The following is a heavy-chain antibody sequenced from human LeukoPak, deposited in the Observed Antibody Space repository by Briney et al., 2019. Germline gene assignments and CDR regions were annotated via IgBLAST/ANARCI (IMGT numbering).Heavy chain of an antibody. CDR1: GFTVSSNY. J-gene: IGHJ4*02. D-gene: IGHD3-22*01. CDR2: IYSGGST. Sequence: GGSLRLSCAASGFTVSSNYMSWVRQAPGKGLEWVSVIYSGGSTYYADSVKGRFTISRDNSKNTLYLQMNSLRADDTAVYYCARHARKYYYDPSGHLDYWGQGTQVTVFS. CDR3: ARHARKYYYDPSGHLDY. V-gene: IGHV3-66*04.